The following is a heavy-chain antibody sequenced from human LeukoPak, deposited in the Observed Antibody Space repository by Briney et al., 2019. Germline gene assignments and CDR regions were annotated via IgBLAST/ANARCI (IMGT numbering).Heavy chain of an antibody. Sequence: PGGSLRLSCAVSGLTFSRYAMNWVRQAPGKGLEWVSGISASGDTTYYADSVKGRCTISRDNSKNSLYLHMNTLRAEDTAVYYCAKDQGQWRGLFDYWGQGTLVTVSS. CDR3: AKDQGQWRGLFDY. V-gene: IGHV3-23*01. CDR1: GLTFSRYA. D-gene: IGHD6-19*01. J-gene: IGHJ4*02. CDR2: ISASGDTT.